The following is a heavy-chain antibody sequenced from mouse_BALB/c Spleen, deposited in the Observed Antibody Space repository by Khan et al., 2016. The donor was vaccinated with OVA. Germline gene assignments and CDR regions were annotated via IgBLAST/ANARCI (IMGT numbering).Heavy chain of an antibody. CDR1: GYTFTEYT. J-gene: IGHJ1*01. CDR2: FNPNNGGT. CDR3: TRRDYYAYYWFFDV. D-gene: IGHD1-2*01. V-gene: IGHV1-18*01. Sequence: EVQLQQSGPELVKPGASVRISCKTSGYTFTEYTMHWVKQSHGKSLEWLGGFNPNNGGTSYIQKFKGKATLTVDKSSSTAYMELRSLTSEDSAVYYCTRRDYYAYYWFFDVWGAGTTVTVSS.